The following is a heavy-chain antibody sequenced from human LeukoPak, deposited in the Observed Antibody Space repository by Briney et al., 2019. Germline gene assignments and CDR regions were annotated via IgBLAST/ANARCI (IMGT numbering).Heavy chain of an antibody. J-gene: IGHJ4*02. CDR1: GGSISSSSYY. V-gene: IGHV4-39*01. CDR2: IYYSGIT. D-gene: IGHD3-22*01. CDR3: ARLVYDSRGYYFDY. Sequence: SETLSLTCTVSGGSISSSSYYWGWIRQPPGKGLEWIGTIYYSGITYYNPSLKSRVTISVDTSKNQFSLKLRSVTAADTAVYHRARLVYDSRGYYFDYWGQGTLVTVSS.